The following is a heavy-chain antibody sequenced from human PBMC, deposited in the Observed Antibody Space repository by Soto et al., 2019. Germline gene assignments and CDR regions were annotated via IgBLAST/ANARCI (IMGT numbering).Heavy chain of an antibody. CDR3: TTGLGQQELAFDY. J-gene: IGHJ4*02. CDR1: GFTFNNAW. Sequence: EVQLVESGGGLVKPGGSLRLSCTASGFTFNNAWLSWVRQAPGKGLEWVGRIKSKTDGGTTDYAAPVKGRFTISRDDSENMLYLHMNSLKTEDTAVYYCTTGLGQQELAFDYWGQGTLLTVSS. CDR2: IKSKTDGGTT. V-gene: IGHV3-15*01. D-gene: IGHD6-13*01.